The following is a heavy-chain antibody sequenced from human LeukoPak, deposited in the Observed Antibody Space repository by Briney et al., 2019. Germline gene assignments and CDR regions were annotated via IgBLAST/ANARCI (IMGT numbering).Heavy chain of an antibody. V-gene: IGHV1-18*01. D-gene: IGHD3-10*01. Sequence: ASVKVSCKASGYTFTSYGISWVRQAPGQGLEWMGWISAYNGNTNYAQELQGRVTMTTDTSTSTAYMELRSLRSDDTAVYYCARTDDPTISGSHSYYFDYWGQGTLVTVSS. CDR2: ISAYNGNT. J-gene: IGHJ4*02. CDR1: GYTFTSYG. CDR3: ARTDDPTISGSHSYYFDY.